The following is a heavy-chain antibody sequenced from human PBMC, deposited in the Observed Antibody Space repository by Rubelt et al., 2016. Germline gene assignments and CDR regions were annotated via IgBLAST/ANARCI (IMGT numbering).Heavy chain of an antibody. CDR3: ARATNWNYAFDI. CDR2: ISVNSGDT. Sequence: QVQLVQSGAEVKKSGASVKVSCKASGYTFSKYGISWVRQAPGQGLEWMGWISVNSGDTKYAHKLQGRVTMTTDTSTRKAYMELTSLRSDDTAVYSCARATNWNYAFDIWGQGTMVTVSS. D-gene: IGHD1-7*01. V-gene: IGHV1-18*01. CDR1: GYTFSKYG. J-gene: IGHJ3*02.